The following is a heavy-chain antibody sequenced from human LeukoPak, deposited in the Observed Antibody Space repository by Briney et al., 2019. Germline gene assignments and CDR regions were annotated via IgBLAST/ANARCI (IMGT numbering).Heavy chain of an antibody. D-gene: IGHD6-13*01. Sequence: ASVKVSCKASGYTFTSYDINWVRQATGQGLEWMGWMNPNSGNTGYAQKFQGRVTITRNTSISTAYMGLSSLRSEDTAVYYCARGLAAAGRRVLWLKYWGQGTLVTVSS. CDR1: GYTFTSYD. J-gene: IGHJ4*02. CDR2: MNPNSGNT. CDR3: ARGLAAAGRRVLWLKY. V-gene: IGHV1-8*03.